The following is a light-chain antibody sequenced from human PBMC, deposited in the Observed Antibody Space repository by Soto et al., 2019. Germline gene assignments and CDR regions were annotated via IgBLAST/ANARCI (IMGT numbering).Light chain of an antibody. CDR2: GAS. CDR1: ERLSSVY. J-gene: IGKJ5*01. V-gene: IGKV3-20*01. CDR3: QQYGGSPRIT. Sequence: EIVLTQSPGTVSLSPGERATLSCRASERLSSVYLAWYQQRPGQPPRLLIYGASNRATGIPDRFSGSGSGTDFTLIINRLEPEDVAIYYCQQYGGSPRITFGQGTRLEIK.